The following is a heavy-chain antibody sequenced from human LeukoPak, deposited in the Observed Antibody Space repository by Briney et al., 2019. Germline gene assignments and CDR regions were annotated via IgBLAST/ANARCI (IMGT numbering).Heavy chain of an antibody. D-gene: IGHD3-16*01. V-gene: IGHV5-51*01. CDR3: ARTQTRTSHPNDY. CDR2: IYPGDSDT. CDR1: GYSFTTYW. J-gene: IGHJ4*02. Sequence: GESLKISCKGSGYSFTTYWIGWVRQMPGKGLEWMGIIYPGDSDTRYSPSFQGQVTISADKSISTAYLQWSSLKASDTAMYYCARTQTRTSHPNDYWGQGTLVTVSS.